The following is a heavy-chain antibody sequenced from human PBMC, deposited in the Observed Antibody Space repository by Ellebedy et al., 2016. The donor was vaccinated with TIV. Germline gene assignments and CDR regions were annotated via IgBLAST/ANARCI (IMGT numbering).Heavy chain of an antibody. J-gene: IGHJ4*02. CDR2: MNPNSGNT. CDR1: GYTFTSYD. CDR3: ARARPGVGATIDY. Sequence: AASVKVSYKASGYTFTSYDINWVRQATGQGLEWMGWMNPNSGNTGYAQKFQGRVTMTRNTSISTAYMELSSLRSEDTAVYYCARARPGVGATIDYWGQGTLVTVSS. V-gene: IGHV1-8*01. D-gene: IGHD1-26*01.